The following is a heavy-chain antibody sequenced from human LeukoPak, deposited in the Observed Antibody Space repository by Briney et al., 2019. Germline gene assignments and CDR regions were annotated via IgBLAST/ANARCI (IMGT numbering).Heavy chain of an antibody. CDR3: ARFCDTSCYTVFDY. J-gene: IGHJ4*02. D-gene: IGHD2-2*02. CDR1: GFTFSSYA. CDR2: ISYDGSNK. V-gene: IGHV3-30*09. Sequence: GGSLRLSCAASGFTFSSYAMHWVRQAPGKGLEWVAVISYDGSNKYYADSVKGRFAISRDNSKNTLYLQMNSLRAEDTAVYYCARFCDTSCYTVFDYWGQGTLVTVSS.